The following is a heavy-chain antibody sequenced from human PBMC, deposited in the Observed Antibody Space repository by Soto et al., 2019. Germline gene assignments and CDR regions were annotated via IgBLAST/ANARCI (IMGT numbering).Heavy chain of an antibody. CDR3: ARIGSSTTVSPFDY. CDR2: IYYSGST. D-gene: IGHD4-17*01. J-gene: IGHJ4*02. V-gene: IGHV4-59*01. Sequence: PSETLSLTCTVSGGSISSYYWSWIRQPPGKGLEWIGYIYYSGSTNYNPSLKSRVTISVDTSKNQFSLKLSSVTAADTAVYYCARIGSSTTVSPFDYWGQGTLVTVSS. CDR1: GGSISSYY.